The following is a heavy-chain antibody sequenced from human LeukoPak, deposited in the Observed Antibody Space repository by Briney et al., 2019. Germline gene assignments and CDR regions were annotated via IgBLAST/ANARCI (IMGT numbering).Heavy chain of an antibody. V-gene: IGHV4-59*01. D-gene: IGHD6-13*01. CDR2: IYYSGST. Sequence: SETLSLTCTVSGGSISSYYWSWIRQPPGKGLEWIGYIYYSGSTNYNPSLKSRVTISVDTSKNQFSLKLSSVTAADTAVYYCARGGAAAGNGVDYWGQGTLVTVSS. J-gene: IGHJ4*02. CDR3: ARGGAAAGNGVDY. CDR1: GGSISSYY.